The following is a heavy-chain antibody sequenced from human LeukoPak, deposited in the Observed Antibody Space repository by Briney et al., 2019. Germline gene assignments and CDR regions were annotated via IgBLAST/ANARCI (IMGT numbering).Heavy chain of an antibody. CDR2: ISWDGGST. CDR1: GFTFDDYT. V-gene: IGHV3-43*01. CDR3: AKGAGPAPTIDDFFQH. J-gene: IGHJ1*01. D-gene: IGHD3-9*01. Sequence: GGSLRLSCAASGFTFDDYTMHWVRQAPGKGLEWVSLISWDGGSTYYADSMKGRFTISRDNSKNSLYLQMNSLRTEDTALYYCAKGAGPAPTIDDFFQHWGQGTLVTVSS.